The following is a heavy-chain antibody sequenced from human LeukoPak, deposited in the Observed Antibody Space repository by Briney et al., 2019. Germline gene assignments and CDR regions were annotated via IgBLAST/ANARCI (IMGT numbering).Heavy chain of an antibody. CDR3: ARGRLRGDFDY. CDR2: INSDGSST. CDR1: GFTFSSYW. V-gene: IGHV3-74*01. J-gene: IGHJ4*02. D-gene: IGHD2-21*01. Sequence: GGSLRLSCAASGFTFSSYWIHWVRQAPGKGLVWVSRINSDGSSTSYADSVKGRFTISRDNAKNTLYLQMNSLRAEDTAVYYCARGRLRGDFDYWGQGTLVTVSS.